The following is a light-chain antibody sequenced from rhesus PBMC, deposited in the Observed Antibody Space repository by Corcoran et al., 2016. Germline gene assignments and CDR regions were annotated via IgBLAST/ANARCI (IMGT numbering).Light chain of an antibody. CDR2: KAS. V-gene: IGKV1-25*01. Sequence: DIQMTQSPSSLSASVGDRVTITCRASQGISNNLAWYQQKPGKVPKLLIYKASTLQSGIPARFSGSGSATDFTLTISSLQPEDFATYYGQHGYGILFTFGPGTKLNIK. CDR3: QHGYGILFT. CDR1: QGISNN. J-gene: IGKJ3*01.